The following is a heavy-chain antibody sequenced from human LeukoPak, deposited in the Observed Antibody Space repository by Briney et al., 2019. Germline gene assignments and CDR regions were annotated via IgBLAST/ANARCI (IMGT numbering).Heavy chain of an antibody. J-gene: IGHJ6*03. D-gene: IGHD3-9*01. CDR2: IIPIFGTA. Sequence: SVKVSCKASGGTFSSYAISWVRQAPGQGPEWMGGIIPIFGTANYAQKFQGRVTITADESTSTAYMELSSLRSEDTAVYYCARSAVLRYFDWSSPYYYYYMDVWGKGTTVTVSS. CDR1: GGTFSSYA. V-gene: IGHV1-69*13. CDR3: ARSAVLRYFDWSSPYYYYYMDV.